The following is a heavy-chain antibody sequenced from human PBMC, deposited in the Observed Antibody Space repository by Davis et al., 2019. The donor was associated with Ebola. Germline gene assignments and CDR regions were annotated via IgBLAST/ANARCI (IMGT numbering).Heavy chain of an antibody. V-gene: IGHV4-4*02. CDR3: ARQGCSGGRCHFSFDY. CDR2: FYHSGST. D-gene: IGHD2-15*01. Sequence: MPSETLSLTCAVSGGSISSSNWWTWVRQPPGKGLEWIGEFYHSGSTNYNPSLKSRVSISVDKSKNQFSLKLSSVTAADTAVYYCARQGCSGGRCHFSFDYWGQGTLVTVSS. J-gene: IGHJ4*02. CDR1: GGSISSSNW.